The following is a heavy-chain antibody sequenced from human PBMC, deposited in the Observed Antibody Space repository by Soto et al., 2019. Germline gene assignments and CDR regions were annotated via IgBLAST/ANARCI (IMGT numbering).Heavy chain of an antibody. Sequence: QVRLVQSGAEVKKPGASVKVSCKASGYTFTSYYMHGVRQAPGQGLEWMGIINPSGGSTSYAKKFKSRVTMARDKARSTVDMELSSLTSEDTAVYYCARAVRYEMSGYYKFGGGFDSWGQGTLATLSS. CDR3: ARAVRYEMSGYYKFGGGFDS. CDR2: INPSGGST. V-gene: IGHV1-46*01. CDR1: GYTFTSYY. D-gene: IGHD3-22*01. J-gene: IGHJ4*02.